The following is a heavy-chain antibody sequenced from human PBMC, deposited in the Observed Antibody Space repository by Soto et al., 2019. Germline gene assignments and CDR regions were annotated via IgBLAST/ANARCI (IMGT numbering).Heavy chain of an antibody. CDR3: ARDLSGFFQH. D-gene: IGHD3-3*02. J-gene: IGHJ1*01. V-gene: IGHV4-34*01. CDR2: INHSGST. Sequence: SETLSLTCAVYGGSFSGYYWTWIRQPPGKGLEWIGEINHSGSTNCNPSLKSRVTISVDTSKNQFSLHLSSVTPDDTAVYYCARDLSGFFQHWGLGTLVTVSS. CDR1: GGSFSGYY.